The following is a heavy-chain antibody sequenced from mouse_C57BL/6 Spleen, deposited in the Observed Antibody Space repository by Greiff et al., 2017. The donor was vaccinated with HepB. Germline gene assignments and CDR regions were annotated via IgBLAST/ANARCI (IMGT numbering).Heavy chain of an antibody. V-gene: IGHV1-81*01. J-gene: IGHJ2*01. D-gene: IGHD2-4*01. Sequence: VQVVESGAELARPGASVKLSCKASGYTFTSYGISWVKQRTGQGLEWIGEIYPRSGNTYYNEKFKGKATLTADKSSSTAYMELRSLTSEDSAVYFCARSGDYDGGYYFDYWGQGTTLTVSS. CDR3: ARSGDYDGGYYFDY. CDR1: GYTFTSYG. CDR2: IYPRSGNT.